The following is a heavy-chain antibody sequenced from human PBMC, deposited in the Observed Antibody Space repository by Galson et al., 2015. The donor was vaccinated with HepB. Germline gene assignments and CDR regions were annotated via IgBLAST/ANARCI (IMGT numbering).Heavy chain of an antibody. J-gene: IGHJ6*02. D-gene: IGHD2-15*01. V-gene: IGHV3-30-3*01. CDR1: GFTFSSYA. CDR3: ARDQCKCGKWWYYGMDV. CDR2: ISYDGSNK. Sequence: SLRLSCAASGFTFSSYAMHWVRQAPGKGLEWVAVISYDGSNKYYADSVKGRFTISRNNSKNTLYLQMNSLRAEDTAVYYCARDQCKCGKWWYYGMDVWGQGTTVTVSS.